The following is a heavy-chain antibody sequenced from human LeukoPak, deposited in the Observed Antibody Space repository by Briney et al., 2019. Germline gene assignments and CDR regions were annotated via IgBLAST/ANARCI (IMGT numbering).Heavy chain of an antibody. J-gene: IGHJ4*02. V-gene: IGHV3-23*01. CDR2: VTVSGGGT. CDR1: GFTFSSYG. D-gene: IGHD6-6*01. CDR3: AKRAARPAYYFDF. Sequence: PGGSLRLSCAASGFTFSSYGFSWVRQAPGKGLEWVSTVTVSGGGTYYGDSVKGRFTISRDNSKNTLYLQMNSLRAEDTAVYYCAKRAARPAYYFDFWGQGTLVTIFS.